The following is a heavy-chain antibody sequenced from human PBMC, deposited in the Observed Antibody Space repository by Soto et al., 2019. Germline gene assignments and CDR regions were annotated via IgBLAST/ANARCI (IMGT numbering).Heavy chain of an antibody. J-gene: IGHJ6*02. CDR3: ASEYIVVVPAAIYYYYGMDV. CDR2: IWYDGSNK. Sequence: QVQLVESGGGVVQPGRSLRLSCAASGFTFSSYGMHWVRQAPGKGLEWVAVIWYDGSNKYYADSVKGRFTISRDNSKNTLYLQMNSLRAEDTAVYYCASEYIVVVPAAIYYYYGMDVWGQGTTVTVSS. CDR1: GFTFSSYG. V-gene: IGHV3-33*01. D-gene: IGHD2-2*01.